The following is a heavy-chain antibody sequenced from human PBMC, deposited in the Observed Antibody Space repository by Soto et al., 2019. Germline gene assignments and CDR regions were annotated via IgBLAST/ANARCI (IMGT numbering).Heavy chain of an antibody. CDR3: ARNVLRGYCSSSSCPFDP. D-gene: IGHD2-2*01. J-gene: IGHJ5*02. V-gene: IGHV3-23*01. CDR2: ISSGGGST. Sequence: PVGSLRLSCAASGFTFSGHAMSWVRQAPGKGLEWVSGISSGGGSTDYADSVKGRFTISRDNSKNTLYLQMSSLRAEDTAVYYCARNVLRGYCSSSSCPFDPWGQGTLVTVSS. CDR1: GFTFSGHA.